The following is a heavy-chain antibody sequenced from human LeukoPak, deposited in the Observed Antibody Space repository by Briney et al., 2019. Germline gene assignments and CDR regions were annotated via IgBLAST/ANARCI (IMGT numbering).Heavy chain of an antibody. Sequence: ASMKVSCKTSGYTFTTYFIHGVRQAPGQGLEWMGGINPYSGDRKYAQKFQGRVTMTRDTSISTAYMELSTLMSDDTAVYYCARYWAEPAATDDAFDIWCQGTMVVVSS. D-gene: IGHD2-15*01. V-gene: IGHV1-2*02. J-gene: IGHJ3*02. CDR2: INPYSGDR. CDR1: GYTFTTYF. CDR3: ARYWAEPAATDDAFDI.